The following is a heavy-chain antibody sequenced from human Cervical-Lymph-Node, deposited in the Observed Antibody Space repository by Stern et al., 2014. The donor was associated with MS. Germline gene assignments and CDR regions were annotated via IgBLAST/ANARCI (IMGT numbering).Heavy chain of an antibody. CDR3: ARRVAAAGTHYYGLFGH. CDR1: GYTFSDYY. V-gene: IGHV1-2*02. Sequence: QVQLVQSGAEVKEPGASVKVSCKASGYTFSDYYLHWVRQAPGHGLEWLGWISPKSGGINFAQKVQGRVTMTSDTSIATAYMELTRLRSDDTAVYYCARRVAAAGTHYYGLFGHWGQGTLVTVSS. J-gene: IGHJ4*02. D-gene: IGHD6-13*01. CDR2: ISPKSGGI.